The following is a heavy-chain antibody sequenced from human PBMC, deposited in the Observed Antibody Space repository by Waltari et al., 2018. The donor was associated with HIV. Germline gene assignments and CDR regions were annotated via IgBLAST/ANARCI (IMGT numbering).Heavy chain of an antibody. J-gene: IGHJ3*02. CDR3: ARMIVVVVAATGAFES. Sequence: EVQLVESGGGLVQPGGSLRLSCAASGFHFSTYWRSWVRQAQGKGLEGVANLKREGSGKDYVEYVMCRFPMSRDTTQNSLYLQLNSLRAEDTAVYYCARMIVVVVAATGAFESLVQGTIVTVSS. V-gene: IGHV3-7*01. D-gene: IGHD2-15*01. CDR1: GFHFSTYW. CDR2: LKREGSGK.